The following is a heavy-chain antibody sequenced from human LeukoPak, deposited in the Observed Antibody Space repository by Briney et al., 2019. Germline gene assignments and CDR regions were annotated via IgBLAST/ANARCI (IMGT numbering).Heavy chain of an antibody. CDR3: AGWGPYFDY. V-gene: IGHV4-30-2*01. D-gene: IGHD7-27*01. CDR1: GFSLSTSGVG. CDR2: IYHSGST. Sequence: LVNPTQTLTLTCTFSGFSLSTSGVGVGWIRQPPGKGLEWIGYIYHSGSTYYNPSLKSRVTISVDRSKNQFSLKLSSVTAADTAVYYCAGWGPYFDYWGQGTLVTVSS. J-gene: IGHJ4*01.